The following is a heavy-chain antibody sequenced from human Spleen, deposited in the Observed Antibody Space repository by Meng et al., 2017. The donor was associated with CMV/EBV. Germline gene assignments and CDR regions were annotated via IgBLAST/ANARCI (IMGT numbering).Heavy chain of an antibody. CDR3: ARDLGYSYGYADY. Sequence: VQLVESGGGLVKPGGSLRPSCTGSGSGFIFSNLWINWVRQAPGKGLEWVAVISYDGSNKYYADSVKGRFTISRDNSKNTLYLQMNSLRAEDTAVYYCARDLGYSYGYADYWGQGTLVTVSS. D-gene: IGHD5-18*01. CDR1: GSGFIFSNLW. CDR2: ISYDGSNK. J-gene: IGHJ4*02. V-gene: IGHV3-30-3*01.